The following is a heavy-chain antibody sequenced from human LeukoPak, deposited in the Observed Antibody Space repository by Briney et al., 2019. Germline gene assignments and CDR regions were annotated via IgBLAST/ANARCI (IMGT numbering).Heavy chain of an antibody. V-gene: IGHV4-61*02. J-gene: IGHJ4*02. Sequence: SQTLSLTCTVSGGSISSGSYYWSWIRQPARKGLEWTGRIYTSGSTNYNPSLKSRVTISVDTSKNQFSLKMLYVTAPDTAVYYCARESSYYDFWSGYPYYFDYWGQGTLVTVSS. CDR3: ARESSYYDFWSGYPYYFDY. D-gene: IGHD3-3*01. CDR2: IYTSGST. CDR1: GGSISSGSYY.